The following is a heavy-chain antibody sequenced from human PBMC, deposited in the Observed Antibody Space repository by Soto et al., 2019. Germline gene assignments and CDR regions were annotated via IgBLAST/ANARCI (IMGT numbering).Heavy chain of an antibody. D-gene: IGHD2-21*02. CDR2: INPNSGGT. Sequence: ASVKVSCKASGYTFTGYYMRWVRQAPGQGLEWMGWINPNSGGTNYAQKFQGWVTMTRDTSISTAYMELSRLRSDDTAVYYCARALGGDCYPNDYWGQGTLVTVS. CDR1: GYTFTGYY. V-gene: IGHV1-2*04. J-gene: IGHJ4*02. CDR3: ARALGGDCYPNDY.